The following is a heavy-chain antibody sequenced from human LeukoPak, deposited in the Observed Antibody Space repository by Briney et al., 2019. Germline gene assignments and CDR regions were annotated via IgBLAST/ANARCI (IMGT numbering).Heavy chain of an antibody. D-gene: IGHD3-22*01. CDR1: GYTFTGYY. CDR2: INPNSGAT. V-gene: IGHV1-2*02. CDR3: ARLDDSSGYHAFDI. J-gene: IGHJ3*02. Sequence: ASVKVSCKASGYTFTGYYVHWVRQAPGQGLEWMGWINPNSGATNYAQKFQGRVTMTRDTSISTAYMELTRLRSDDTAVYYCARLDDSSGYHAFDIWGQGTMVTVSS.